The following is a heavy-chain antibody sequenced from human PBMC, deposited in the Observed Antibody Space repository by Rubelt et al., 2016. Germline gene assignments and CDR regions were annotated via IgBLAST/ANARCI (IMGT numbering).Heavy chain of an antibody. V-gene: IGHV4-59*08. J-gene: IGHJ4*02. CDR3: ARTYYDFGSGYPGYFDY. CDR2: IYYSGST. Sequence: QVQLQESGPGLVKPSETLSLTCTVSGGSISSSYWSWIRQPPGKGLEWIGYIYYSGSTSYNPSPKSPVTISVDTSKNQLSLRLGSVTAADTAVYYCARTYYDFGSGYPGYFDYWGQGTLVTVSS. D-gene: IGHD3-3*01. CDR1: GGSISSSY.